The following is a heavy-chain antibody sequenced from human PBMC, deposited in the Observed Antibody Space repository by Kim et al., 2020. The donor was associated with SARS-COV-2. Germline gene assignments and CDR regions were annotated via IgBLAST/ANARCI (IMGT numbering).Heavy chain of an antibody. J-gene: IGHJ4*02. D-gene: IGHD1-7*01. Sequence: PSLKSRVTISVDTSKNQFSLKLSSVTAADTAVYYCARRKITGTTSPRFDYWGQGTLVTVSS. V-gene: IGHV4-39*01. CDR3: ARRKITGTTSPRFDY.